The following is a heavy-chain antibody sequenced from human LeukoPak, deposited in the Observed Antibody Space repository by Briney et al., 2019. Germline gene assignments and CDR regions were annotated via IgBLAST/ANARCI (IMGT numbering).Heavy chain of an antibody. V-gene: IGHV3-9*03. D-gene: IGHD6-6*01. CDR3: AKDLGYSSSSAGDAFDI. J-gene: IGHJ3*02. CDR2: ISWNSGSI. Sequence: GGSLRLSCAASGFTFSSYAMSWVRQAPGKGLEWVSGISWNSGSIGYADSVKGRFTISRDNAKNSLYLQMNSLRAEDMALYYCAKDLGYSSSSAGDAFDIWGQGTMVTVSS. CDR1: GFTFSSYA.